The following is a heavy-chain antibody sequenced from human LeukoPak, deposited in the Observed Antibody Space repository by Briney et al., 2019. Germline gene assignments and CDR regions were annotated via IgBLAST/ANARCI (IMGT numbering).Heavy chain of an antibody. V-gene: IGHV4-34*01. CDR1: GGPFSGYY. J-gene: IGHJ6*03. D-gene: IGHD3-22*01. CDR3: ARGRQDVTMIVVVMTAVSYYLDV. CDR2: MNPSGST. Sequence: SETLSLPCAVYGGPFSGYYWTWLRQTPEKGLEWIGEMNPSGSTNYNPSLKSRVTISVDTSKNQFSLELSSVTAADTAVYYCARGRQDVTMIVVVMTAVSYYLDVWGKGTTVTVS.